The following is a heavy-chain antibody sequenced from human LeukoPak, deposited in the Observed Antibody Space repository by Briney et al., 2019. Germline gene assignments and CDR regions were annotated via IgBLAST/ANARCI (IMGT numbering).Heavy chain of an antibody. D-gene: IGHD4-23*01. CDR3: ARDRTGGYFDY. J-gene: IGHJ4*02. Sequence: GGSLRLSYAASGLTFSNYWMSWVRQAPGKGLEWVANIKEDGSEKYYVDSMKGRFTISRDNAKNSLYLQMSSLRVEDTAVYYCARDRTGGYFDYWGQGTLVTVSS. V-gene: IGHV3-7*03. CDR2: IKEDGSEK. CDR1: GLTFSNYW.